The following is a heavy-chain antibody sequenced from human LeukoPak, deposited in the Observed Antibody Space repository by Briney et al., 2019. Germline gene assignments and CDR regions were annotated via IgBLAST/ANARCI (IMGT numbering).Heavy chain of an antibody. D-gene: IGHD6-19*01. J-gene: IGHJ3*02. V-gene: IGHV3-23*01. CDR3: AKALTSGWYLDAFNI. CDR1: GFTLSSYA. Sequence: GGSLRLSCAASGFTLSSYAMSWVRQAPGKGLEWVSAISGSGGNTYYADSVKVRFTISRDNSRNTLFLQMKSLRAEDTAVYYCAKALTSGWYLDAFNIWGQGTMVTVSS. CDR2: ISGSGGNT.